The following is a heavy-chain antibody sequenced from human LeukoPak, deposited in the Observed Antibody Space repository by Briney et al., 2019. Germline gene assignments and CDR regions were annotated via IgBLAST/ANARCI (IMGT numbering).Heavy chain of an antibody. CDR2: IRYDGSNK. CDR1: GFTISSYG. Sequence: GGSLRLSCAASGFTISSYGMHWVRQAPGKGLEWVAFIRYDGSNKYYADSVKGRFTISRDNSKNTLYLQMNSLRAEDTAVYYCAKDLRVDYYGSGSPNWFDPWGQGTLVTVSS. CDR3: AKDLRVDYYGSGSPNWFDP. J-gene: IGHJ5*02. V-gene: IGHV3-30*02. D-gene: IGHD3-10*01.